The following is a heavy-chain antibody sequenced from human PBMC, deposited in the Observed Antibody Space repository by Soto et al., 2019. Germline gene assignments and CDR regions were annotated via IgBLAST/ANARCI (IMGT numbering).Heavy chain of an antibody. CDR1: GFTFSSYA. D-gene: IGHD6-13*01. J-gene: IGHJ4*02. V-gene: IGHV3-23*01. CDR3: AKGVWSSSWYYFDF. Sequence: EVQLLESGGGLVQPGGSLRLSCAASGFTFSSYAMSWVRQAPGKGLEWVSAISGSGGSTYYADSVKGRFTISRHNSKTTLYLQMNSLRAEDTAVNYCAKGVWSSSWYYFDFWGQGTLVTVSS. CDR2: ISGSGGST.